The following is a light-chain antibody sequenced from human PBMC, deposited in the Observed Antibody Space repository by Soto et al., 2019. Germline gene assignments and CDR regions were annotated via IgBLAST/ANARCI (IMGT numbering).Light chain of an antibody. J-gene: IGKJ1*01. CDR1: QTISSW. Sequence: DIQMTQSPSPLSGSVGDRVTITWRASQTISSWLAWYQQKPGKAPKLLIYKASPLQSRVPSRFSGSGSGTAFTLPISSLESEDFAVYYCHHDNNWPPRTFGQGT. V-gene: IGKV1-5*03. CDR3: HHDNNWPPRT. CDR2: KAS.